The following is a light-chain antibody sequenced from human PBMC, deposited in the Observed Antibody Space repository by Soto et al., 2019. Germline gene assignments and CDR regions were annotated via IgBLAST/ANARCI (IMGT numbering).Light chain of an antibody. CDR2: AAS. V-gene: IGKV1-16*01. CDR3: QHYNSYSEA. J-gene: IGKJ1*01. Sequence: DIQMTQSPSSLSASVGDNLTITCRASQSISTYLNWYQQKPGKAPKLLIFAASSLQSGVPSRFSGSRSGPDFTLTISSLQPDDFATYYCQHYNSYSEAFGQGTKVDIK. CDR1: QSISTY.